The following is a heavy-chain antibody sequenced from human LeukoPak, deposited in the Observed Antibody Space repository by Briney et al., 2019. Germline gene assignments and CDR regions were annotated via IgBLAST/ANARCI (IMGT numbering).Heavy chain of an antibody. D-gene: IGHD1-14*01. Sequence: GGSLGLSCAASGFTFSSYAMSWVRQAPGKGLEWVSAISGSGGSTYYADSVKGRFTISRDNSENTLYLQMNSLRAEDTAVYYCANIVQVSPEAFDIWGQGTMVTVSS. CDR2: ISGSGGST. CDR1: GFTFSSYA. J-gene: IGHJ3*02. V-gene: IGHV3-23*01. CDR3: ANIVQVSPEAFDI.